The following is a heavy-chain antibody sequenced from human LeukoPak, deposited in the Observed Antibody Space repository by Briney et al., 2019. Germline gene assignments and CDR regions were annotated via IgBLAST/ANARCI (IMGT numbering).Heavy chain of an antibody. CDR3: AREATTGRAFDY. V-gene: IGHV4-4*07. D-gene: IGHD1-1*01. CDR1: GGSIRSYY. Sequence: NPSETLSLTCSVSGGSIRSYYWSWIRQPAGKGLEWIGRIYTSGSSNYSPSLKSRLTMSVDTSKNQFSLNLSSVTAADTAVYYCAREATTGRAFDYWGQGTLVTVSS. CDR2: IYTSGSS. J-gene: IGHJ4*02.